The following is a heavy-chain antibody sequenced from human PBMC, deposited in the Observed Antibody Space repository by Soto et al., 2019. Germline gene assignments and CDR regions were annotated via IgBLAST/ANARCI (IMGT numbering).Heavy chain of an antibody. CDR1: GFTFSSYS. D-gene: IGHD2-21*02. Sequence: GGSLRLSCAASGFTFSSYSMNWVRQAPGKGLEWVSSISSSSSYIYYADSVKGRFTISRDNAKNSLYLQMNSLRVEDTAVYYCARDKTATFDYWGQGTLVTVSS. J-gene: IGHJ4*02. V-gene: IGHV3-21*01. CDR3: ARDKTATFDY. CDR2: ISSSSSYI.